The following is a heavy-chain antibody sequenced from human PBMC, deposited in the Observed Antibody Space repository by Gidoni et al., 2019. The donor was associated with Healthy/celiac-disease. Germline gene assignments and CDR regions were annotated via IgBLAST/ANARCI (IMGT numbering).Heavy chain of an antibody. CDR1: GWYLSGYY. V-gene: IGHV4-34*01. CDR2: INHSGST. D-gene: IGHD1-26*01. J-gene: IGHJ4*02. Sequence: QVQLQQWGAGLLKPSETPSLTCAVYGWYLSGYYWSWIRQPPGKGLEWIGEINHSGSTNYNPSLKSRVTISVDTSKNQFSLKLSSVTAADAAVYYCARAGGSYWAYYFDYWGQGTLVTVSS. CDR3: ARAGGSYWAYYFDY.